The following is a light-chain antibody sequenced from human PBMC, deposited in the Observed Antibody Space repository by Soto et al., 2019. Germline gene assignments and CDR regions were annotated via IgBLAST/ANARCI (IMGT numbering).Light chain of an antibody. CDR1: QSVSSN. Sequence: EIVMKQSPATLSVSPGERATLSCRASQSVSSNLAWYQQKPGQAPRLLIYGASTRATAIPARFSGSGSGTEFTLTISSLQSEDFAVYYCQQYNNGPPWTFGQGTKVDIK. CDR3: QQYNNGPPWT. J-gene: IGKJ1*01. CDR2: GAS. V-gene: IGKV3-15*01.